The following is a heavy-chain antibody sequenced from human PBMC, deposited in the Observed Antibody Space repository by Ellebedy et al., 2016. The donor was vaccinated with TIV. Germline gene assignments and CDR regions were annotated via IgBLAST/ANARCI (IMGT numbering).Heavy chain of an antibody. J-gene: IGHJ3*02. CDR1: GDSVSSNSAA. D-gene: IGHD6-13*01. Sequence: SETLSLTCAISGDSVSSNSAAWNWIRQSPSRGLEWLGRTYYRSKWYNDYAVPVKSRITINPDTSKNQFSLQLNSVTPEDTAVYYCARGAYVAAAHAFDIWGQGTMVTVSS. CDR3: ARGAYVAAAHAFDI. CDR2: TYYRSKWYN. V-gene: IGHV6-1*01.